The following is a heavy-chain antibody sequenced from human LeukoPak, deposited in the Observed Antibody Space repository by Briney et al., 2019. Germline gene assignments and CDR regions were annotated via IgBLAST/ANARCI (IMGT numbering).Heavy chain of an antibody. J-gene: IGHJ4*02. CDR2: ISDSGST. Sequence: PSETLSLTCTVSGASITNFYCTWIRQPPWKGLEWIGYISDSGSTDYNPSLKSRVTISVDTSNNQFSLQLTSVTAADTAVYYCARHGAYSYGYSLYWGQGTLVTVSS. D-gene: IGHD5-18*01. CDR3: ARHGAYSYGYSLY. CDR1: GASITNFY. V-gene: IGHV4-59*08.